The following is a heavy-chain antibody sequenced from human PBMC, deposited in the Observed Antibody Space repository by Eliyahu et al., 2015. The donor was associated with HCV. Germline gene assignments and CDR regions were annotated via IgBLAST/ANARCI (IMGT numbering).Heavy chain of an antibody. V-gene: IGHV3-21*01. D-gene: IGHD3-3*01. Sequence: EVHLVESGGGLVKPGESLRVSCVASGFTLXSHXMSWVRQIPGKGLEWVSSISSSSTYIHYADSVKGRFTISRDNAKNSIFLHMNSLRAEDTAVYYCARDSKNPYFFGSGNSHPDFDYWGQGTLVTVSS. CDR2: ISSSSTYI. J-gene: IGHJ4*02. CDR3: ARDSKNPYFFGSGNSHPDFDY. CDR1: GFTLXSHX.